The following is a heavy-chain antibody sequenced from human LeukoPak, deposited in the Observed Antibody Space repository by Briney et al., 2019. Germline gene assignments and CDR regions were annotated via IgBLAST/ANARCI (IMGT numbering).Heavy chain of an antibody. D-gene: IGHD4-17*01. CDR2: IYYSGST. V-gene: IGHV4-59*01. J-gene: IGHJ4*02. Sequence: SETLSLTCTVSGGSISSYFWSWVRQPPGKGLEWMVYIYYSGSTNYNHSLKRRVTISVDTSKNQFSMKLSSVTAADTAVYYCARARRRNYGAPDYWGQGTLVTVSS. CDR1: GGSISSYF. CDR3: ARARRRNYGAPDY.